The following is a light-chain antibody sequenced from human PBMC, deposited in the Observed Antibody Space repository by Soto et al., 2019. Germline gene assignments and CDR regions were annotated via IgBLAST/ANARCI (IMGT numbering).Light chain of an antibody. Sequence: QSVLTQTPSVSVAPGQRVTISCTGSSSNIGAGYDVHWYQQLPGTAPKLLIYGNSNRPSGVPDRFSGSKSGTSASLAITGLQAEDEADYYCQSYDSSLSAPYVFGTGTKVTVL. J-gene: IGLJ1*01. CDR1: SSNIGAGYD. V-gene: IGLV1-40*01. CDR2: GNS. CDR3: QSYDSSLSAPYV.